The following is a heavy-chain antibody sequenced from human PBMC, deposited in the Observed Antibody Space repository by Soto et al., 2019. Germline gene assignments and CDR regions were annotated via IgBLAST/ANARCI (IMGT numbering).Heavy chain of an antibody. CDR2: ISSNGGST. Sequence: GGSLRLSCSASGFTFSSYAMHWVRQAPGKGLEYVSAISSNGGSTYYADSVKGRFTISRDNSKNTLYLQMSSLRAEDTAVYYCVKDGTLKLELPPYYFDYWGQGTLVTVSS. D-gene: IGHD1-7*01. J-gene: IGHJ4*02. CDR3: VKDGTLKLELPPYYFDY. CDR1: GFTFSSYA. V-gene: IGHV3-64D*08.